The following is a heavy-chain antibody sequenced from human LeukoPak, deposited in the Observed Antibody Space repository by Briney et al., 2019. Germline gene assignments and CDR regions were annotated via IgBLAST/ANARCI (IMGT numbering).Heavy chain of an antibody. CDR1: GFTFSSYS. D-gene: IGHD6-13*01. J-gene: IGHJ4*02. CDR3: ATRDTSSWYSN. Sequence: PGGSLRLSCAASGFTFSSYSMNWVRQAPGKGLEWVSYISSSSSTIYYADSVKGRFTISRDNSKNTLYLQMNSLRAEDTAVYYCATRDTSSWYSNWGQGTLVTVSS. CDR2: ISSSSSTI. V-gene: IGHV3-48*01.